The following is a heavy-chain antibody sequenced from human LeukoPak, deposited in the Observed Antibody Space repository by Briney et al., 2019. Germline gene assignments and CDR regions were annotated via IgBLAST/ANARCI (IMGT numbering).Heavy chain of an antibody. D-gene: IGHD3-22*01. CDR1: GFTFSSYA. Sequence: GGSLRLSCAASGFTFSSYAMHWVRQAPGKGLEWVAVISYDGSNKYYADSVKGRFTISRDNSKNTLYLQMNGLRTEDTAVYYCAKVHYYDSNGYYRLCDYWGQGTLVTVSS. V-gene: IGHV3-30*18. CDR3: AKVHYYDSNGYYRLCDY. J-gene: IGHJ4*02. CDR2: ISYDGSNK.